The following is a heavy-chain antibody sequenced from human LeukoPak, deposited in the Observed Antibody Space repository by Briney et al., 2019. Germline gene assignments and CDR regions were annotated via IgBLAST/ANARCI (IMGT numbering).Heavy chain of an antibody. CDR2: ISWNSGSI. CDR1: GFTFDDYA. D-gene: IGHD6-6*01. J-gene: IGHJ4*02. Sequence: PGRSLRLSCAASGFTFDDYAMHWVRQAPGKGLEWVSGISWNSGSIGYADSVKCRFTISRDNAKNSLYLQMNSLRAEDMALYYCAKDLEYSSSSGFDYWGQGTLVTVSS. V-gene: IGHV3-9*03. CDR3: AKDLEYSSSSGFDY.